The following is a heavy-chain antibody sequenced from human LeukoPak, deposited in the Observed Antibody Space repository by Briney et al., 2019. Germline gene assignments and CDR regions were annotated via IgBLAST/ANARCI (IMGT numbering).Heavy chain of an antibody. CDR1: GSSISSLY. CDR3: ARHRAYSSSSPFDY. CDR2: IYYTGST. Sequence: SETLSLTCSVSGSSISSLYWSWIRQPPGQGLEWNGYIYYTGSTNYNPSLKSRVTIFVDTSKNQFSLRLSSVTAADTAVYYCARHRAYSSSSPFDYWGQGTLVTVSS. D-gene: IGHD6-6*01. V-gene: IGHV4-59*08. J-gene: IGHJ4*02.